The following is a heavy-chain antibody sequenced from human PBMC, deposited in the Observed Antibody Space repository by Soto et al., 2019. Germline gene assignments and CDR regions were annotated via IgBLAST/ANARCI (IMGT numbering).Heavy chain of an antibody. Sequence: QVQLVQSGAEVKKPGSSVKVSCKASGGTFSSYTISWVRQAPGQGLEWMGRIIPILGIANYAQKFQGRVTITADKSTSTAYMELSSLRSEDTAVDDCASKDAYCGGDCYFELWGRGTLVTVSS. J-gene: IGHJ2*01. V-gene: IGHV1-69*02. CDR2: IIPILGIA. D-gene: IGHD2-21*01. CDR1: GGTFSSYT. CDR3: ASKDAYCGGDCYFEL.